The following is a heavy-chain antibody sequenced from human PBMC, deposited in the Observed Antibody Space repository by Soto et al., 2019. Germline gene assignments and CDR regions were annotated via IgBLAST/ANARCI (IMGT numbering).Heavy chain of an antibody. CDR3: AREGIAAAGGFDP. V-gene: IGHV4-59*01. CDR1: GGSISSSY. D-gene: IGHD6-13*01. Sequence: SETLSLTCTVSGGSISSSYWSWIRQPPGKGLEWIGHIYYTGSTNYNPSLKSRVTMSVDTSKNQFSLNLTSVAAADTAVYYCAREGIAAAGGFDPWGQGTLVTVSS. J-gene: IGHJ5*02. CDR2: IYYTGST.